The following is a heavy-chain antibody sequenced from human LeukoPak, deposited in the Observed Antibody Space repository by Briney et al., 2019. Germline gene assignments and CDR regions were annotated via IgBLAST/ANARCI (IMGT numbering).Heavy chain of an antibody. CDR2: INTDGSST. V-gene: IGHV3-74*01. CDR1: GFTFSSYW. D-gene: IGHD1-26*01. J-gene: IGHJ4*02. CDR3: AREPQLDQKWELGG. Sequence: PGGSLRLSCAASGFTFSSYWMHWVRQAPGKGLVWVSRINTDGSSTSYADCVKGRFTISRDNAKNTLYLQMNSLRAEDTAVYYCAREPQLDQKWELGGGGQGTLVTVSS.